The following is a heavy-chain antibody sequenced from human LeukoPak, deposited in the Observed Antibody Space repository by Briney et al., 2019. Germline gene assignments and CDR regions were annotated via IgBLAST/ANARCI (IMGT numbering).Heavy chain of an antibody. V-gene: IGHV4-4*07. CDR1: GGSFSIYY. Sequence: SETLSLTCTVSGGSFSIYYWSWIRQPAGKGLEYIGRIYTSGSTNYNPSLKSRVTMSVDTSKSQFSLKLSSVTAADTAVYYCARAGDNCSSTSCYKYYYYYMDVWGKGTTVTVSS. J-gene: IGHJ6*03. D-gene: IGHD2-2*01. CDR2: IYTSGST. CDR3: ARAGDNCSSTSCYKYYYYYMDV.